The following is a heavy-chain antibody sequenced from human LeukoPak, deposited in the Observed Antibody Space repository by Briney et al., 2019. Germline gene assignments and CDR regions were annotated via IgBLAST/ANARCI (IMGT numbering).Heavy chain of an antibody. CDR3: ATRSQEYGDYVIDY. CDR1: GGSFSGYY. J-gene: IGHJ4*02. Sequence: SETLSLTCAVFGGSFSGYYWSWIRQPPGKGLEWIGEINHSGSTNYNPSLKSRVTISVDTSKNQFSLKLSSVTAADTAVYHCATRSQEYGDYVIDYWGQGTLVTVSS. D-gene: IGHD4-17*01. V-gene: IGHV4-34*01. CDR2: INHSGST.